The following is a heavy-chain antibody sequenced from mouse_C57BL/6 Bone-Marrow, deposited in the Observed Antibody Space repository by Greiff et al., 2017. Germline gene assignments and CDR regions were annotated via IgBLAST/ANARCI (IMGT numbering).Heavy chain of an antibody. D-gene: IGHD1-1*01. Sequence: QVQLQQSGPELVKPGASVKISCKASGYSFTSYYIHWVKQRPGQGLEWIGWIYPGSGNTKYNEKFKGKATLTADTSSSTAYMQLSSLTSEDSAVYYCARSLYYGSSYCDYWGQGTTLTVSS. V-gene: IGHV1-66*01. CDR2: IYPGSGNT. CDR3: ARSLYYGSSYCDY. CDR1: GYSFTSYY. J-gene: IGHJ2*01.